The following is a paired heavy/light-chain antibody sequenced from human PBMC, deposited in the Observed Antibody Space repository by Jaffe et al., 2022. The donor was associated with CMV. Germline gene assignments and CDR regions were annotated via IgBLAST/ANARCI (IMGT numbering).Heavy chain of an antibody. D-gene: IGHD3-3*01. CDR2: ISGSGGST. J-gene: IGHJ4*02. CDR1: GFTFSSYA. CDR3: AKIGGLYYDFWSGYPVDY. Sequence: EVQLVESGGGLVQPGGSLRLSCAASGFTFSSYAMSWVRQAPGKGLEWVSAISGSGGSTYYADSVKGRFTISRDNSKNTLYLQMNSLRAEDTAVYYCAKIGGLYYDFWSGYPVDYWGQGTLVTVSS. V-gene: IGHV3-23*04.
Light chain of an antibody. V-gene: IGLV6-57*04. CDR3: QSYDSSNLNWV. J-gene: IGLJ3*02. CDR2: EDN. CDR1: SGSIASNY. Sequence: NFMLTQPHSVSESPGKTVTISCTRSSGSIASNYVQWYQQRPGSAPTTVIYEDNQRPSGVPDRFSGSIDSSSNSASLTISGLKTEDEADYYCQSYDSSNLNWVFGGGTKLTVL.